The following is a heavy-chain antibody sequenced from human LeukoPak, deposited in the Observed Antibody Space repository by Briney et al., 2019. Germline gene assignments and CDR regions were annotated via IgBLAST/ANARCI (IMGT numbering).Heavy chain of an antibody. CDR2: IYTSGST. Sequence: SETLSLTCTVSGGSISSYYWSWIRQPAGKGLEWIGRIYTSGSTNYNPSLKSRVTMSVDTSKNQFSLKLSSVTAADTAVYYCARDIASYSSSWYDWFDPWGQGTLVTVSS. J-gene: IGHJ5*02. CDR1: GGSISSYY. V-gene: IGHV4-4*07. CDR3: ARDIASYSSSWYDWFDP. D-gene: IGHD6-13*01.